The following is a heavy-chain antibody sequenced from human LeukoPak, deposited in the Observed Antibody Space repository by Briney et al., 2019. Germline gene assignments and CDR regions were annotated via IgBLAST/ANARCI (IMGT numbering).Heavy chain of an antibody. J-gene: IGHJ4*02. Sequence: GGSLRLSCAASGFTFSSYEMNWVRQAPGKGLEWVSYISSSGSTIYYADPVKGRFTISRDNAKNSLYLQMNSLRAEDTAVYYCASITMVRGKTDWGQGTLVTVSS. D-gene: IGHD3-10*01. CDR2: ISSSGSTI. V-gene: IGHV3-48*03. CDR3: ASITMVRGKTD. CDR1: GFTFSSYE.